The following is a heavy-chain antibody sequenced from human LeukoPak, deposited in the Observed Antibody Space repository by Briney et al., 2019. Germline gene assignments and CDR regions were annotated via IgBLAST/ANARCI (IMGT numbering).Heavy chain of an antibody. CDR1: GFTFSSYW. D-gene: IGHD3-16*01. Sequence: GGSLRLSCAASGFTFSSYWMHWVRQAPGKGLVWVSRINSDGSSTSYADSVKGRFTISRDNTKNTLYLQMNSLRAEDTAVYYCARDYSFGRADLQWGQGTLVTVSS. CDR2: INSDGSST. J-gene: IGHJ4*02. V-gene: IGHV3-74*01. CDR3: ARDYSFGRADLQ.